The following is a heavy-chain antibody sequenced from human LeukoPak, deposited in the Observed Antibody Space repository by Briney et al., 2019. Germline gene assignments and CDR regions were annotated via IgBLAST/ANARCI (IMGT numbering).Heavy chain of an antibody. D-gene: IGHD2-15*01. CDR2: IYTSGST. CDR3: ARGRYCSGGSCLRPFDP. J-gene: IGHJ5*02. CDR1: GGSISSGSYY. V-gene: IGHV4-61*02. Sequence: PSQTLSLTCTVSGGSISSGSYYWSWIRQPAGKGLEWIGRIYTSGSTNYNPSLKSRVTMSVDTSKNQFSLKLSSVTAADTAVYYCARGRYCSGGSCLRPFDPWGQGTLVTVSS.